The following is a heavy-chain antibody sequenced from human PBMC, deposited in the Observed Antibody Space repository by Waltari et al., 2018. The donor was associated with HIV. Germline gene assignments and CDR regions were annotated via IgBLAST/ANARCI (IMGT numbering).Heavy chain of an antibody. Sequence: QVQLQESGPGLATPSQTLSLTCSVFGDSIMTGGYSHSWLSLSAERGMEWIGRVYGGGNTYYNPSLRSRVTISIDTAKNQHSLNLTSVTAADSAVYFCATSKVLSGNYFYGLDVWGQGTTVIVSS. CDR1: GDSIMTGGYS. CDR3: ATSKVLSGNYFYGLDV. J-gene: IGHJ6*02. V-gene: IGHV4-61*02. D-gene: IGHD3-3*01. CDR2: VYGGGNT.